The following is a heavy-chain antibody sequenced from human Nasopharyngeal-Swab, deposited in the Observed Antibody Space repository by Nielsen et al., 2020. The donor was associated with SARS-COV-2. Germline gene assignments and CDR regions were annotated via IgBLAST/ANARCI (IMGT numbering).Heavy chain of an antibody. CDR3: ARDAGIAAAGNYPLDY. V-gene: IGHV4-4*02. Sequence: SETLSLTCAVSGGSTSSSNWWSWVRQPPGKGLEWIGEIYHSGSTNYNPSLKSRVTISVDKSKNQFSLKLSSVTAADTAVYYCARDAGIAAAGNYPLDYWGQGTLVTVSS. J-gene: IGHJ4*02. D-gene: IGHD6-13*01. CDR1: GGSTSSSNW. CDR2: IYHSGST.